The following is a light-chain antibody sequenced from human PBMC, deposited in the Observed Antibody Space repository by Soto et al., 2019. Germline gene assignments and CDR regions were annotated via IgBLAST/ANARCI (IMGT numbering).Light chain of an antibody. CDR1: QSVSNAY. J-gene: IGKJ1*01. V-gene: IGKV3-20*01. CDR2: GAS. Sequence: EIVLTQSPSTLSLSPRERATLSCRASQSVSNAYLAWYQHEVGQSPRLLIYGASNRAPGIPDRFSGSGSGTDFTLTISRLEPEDFAVYYCQQYAASPRTFGQGTQVEVK. CDR3: QQYAASPRT.